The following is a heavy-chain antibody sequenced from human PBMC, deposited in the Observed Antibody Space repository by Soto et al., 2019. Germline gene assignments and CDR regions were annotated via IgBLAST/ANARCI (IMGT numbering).Heavy chain of an antibody. J-gene: IGHJ2*01. V-gene: IGHV1-69*12. Sequence: HVQLVQSGAEVKKPGSSVTVSCKASGGTFSSYTISWVRQAPGQGLEWMGGIIPIFGTANYAQKFQGRVTITADESTSTAYMELSSLRSEDTALYYCARGNHRWLQLWYFDLWGRGTLVSVSS. CDR2: IIPIFGTA. CDR1: GGTFSSYT. CDR3: ARGNHRWLQLWYFDL. D-gene: IGHD5-12*01.